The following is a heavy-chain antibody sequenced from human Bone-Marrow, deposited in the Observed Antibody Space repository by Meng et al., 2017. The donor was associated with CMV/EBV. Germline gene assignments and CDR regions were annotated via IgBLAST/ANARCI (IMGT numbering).Heavy chain of an antibody. V-gene: IGHV3-9*01. Sequence: GGSLRLSCAASGFTFDDYAMHWVRQAPGKGLEWVSGISWNSGSIYYADSVKGRFTISRDNSKNTLYLQMNSLRAEDTAVYYCASWGRIEGPLWGQGTMVTVSS. CDR3: ASWGRIEGPL. D-gene: IGHD3-16*01. CDR1: GFTFDDYA. CDR2: ISWNSGSI. J-gene: IGHJ3*01.